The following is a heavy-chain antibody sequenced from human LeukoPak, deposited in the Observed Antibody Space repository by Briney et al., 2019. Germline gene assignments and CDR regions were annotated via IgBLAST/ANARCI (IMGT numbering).Heavy chain of an antibody. CDR2: IYYSGRP. CDR1: GGSISSSSYY. J-gene: IGHJ6*03. Sequence: PSETLSLTCTVSGGSISSSSYYWGWIRQPPGKGLEWIGRIYYSGRPYYNPSLKSRSIISVDTSKNQFSLKLSSVPAADTAVYYCARHLGSAPHYYYYYMDVWGRGTTVTVSS. V-gene: IGHV4-39*01. D-gene: IGHD2-15*01. CDR3: ARHLGSAPHYYYYYMDV.